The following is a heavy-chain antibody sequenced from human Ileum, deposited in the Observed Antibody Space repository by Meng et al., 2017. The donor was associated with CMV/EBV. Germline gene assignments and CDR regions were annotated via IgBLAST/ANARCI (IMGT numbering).Heavy chain of an antibody. Sequence: SETLSLTCTVSGDSMNSYYWNWIRQPPGKGLEWIGSIYHSGSTYYNPSLKSRVTISVDTSKNQFSLKLSSVTAADTAVYYCARGPQVQYDYWGQGTLVTVSS. J-gene: IGHJ4*02. CDR1: GDSMNSYY. CDR2: IYHSGST. CDR3: ARGPQVQYDY. V-gene: IGHV4-38-2*02. D-gene: IGHD3-10*01.